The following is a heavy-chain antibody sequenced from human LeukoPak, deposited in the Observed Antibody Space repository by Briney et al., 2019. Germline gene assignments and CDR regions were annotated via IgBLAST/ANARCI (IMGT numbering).Heavy chain of an antibody. V-gene: IGHV4-34*01. CDR3: ARGGLDTRRGGYFDY. CDR1: GGSFSGYY. Sequence: PSETLSLTCAVYGGSFSGYYWSWVRQPPRKGLEWIGEIRHSGSTYYNPSLKSRVTVSVDTSKNQFSLRLSSVTAADTAVYYCARGGLDTRRGGYFDYWGQGILVTVSS. D-gene: IGHD5-18*01. J-gene: IGHJ4*02. CDR2: IRHSGST.